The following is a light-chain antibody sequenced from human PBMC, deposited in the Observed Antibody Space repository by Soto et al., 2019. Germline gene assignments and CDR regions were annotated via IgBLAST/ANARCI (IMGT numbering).Light chain of an antibody. V-gene: IGLV2-14*03. J-gene: IGLJ1*01. CDR2: DVS. CDR1: SSDVDGYNY. Sequence: SVQPRPGSVCRSRGQSIAFSYTGTSSDVDGYNYVSWYQHHPGKAPKLMIYDVSSRPSGVSNRFSGSKSGNTASLTISGLQAEDEADYSCISYTSISNYGFGTRTKVTVL. CDR3: ISYTSISNYG.